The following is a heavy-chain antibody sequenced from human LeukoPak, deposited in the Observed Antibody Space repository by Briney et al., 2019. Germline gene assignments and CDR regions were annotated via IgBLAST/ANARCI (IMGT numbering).Heavy chain of an antibody. V-gene: IGHV4-59*01. CDR1: GGSISTYY. D-gene: IGHD5/OR15-5a*01. J-gene: IGHJ4*02. CDR2: IYYSGST. CDR3: TRGRSYMSY. Sequence: SETLSLTCTVSGGSISTYYWSWIRQPPGKGLEWIGYIYYSGSTNYNPSPKSRVTISVDMSKSQFSLKVSSVTAADTAVYYCTRGRSYMSYWGQGTLVTVSS.